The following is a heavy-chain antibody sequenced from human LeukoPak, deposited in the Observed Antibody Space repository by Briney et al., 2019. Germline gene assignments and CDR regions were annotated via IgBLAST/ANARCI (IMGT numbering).Heavy chain of an antibody. CDR3: ARLTGTTKERFGY. CDR2: INHSGST. J-gene: IGHJ4*02. V-gene: IGHV4-34*01. Sequence: GSLRLSCAASGFTFSTYWMSWIRQPPGKGLEWIGEINHSGSTNYNPSLKSRVTISVDTSKNQFSLKLSSVTAADTAVYYCARLTGTTKERFGYWGQGTLVTVSS. D-gene: IGHD1-7*01. CDR1: GFTFSTYW.